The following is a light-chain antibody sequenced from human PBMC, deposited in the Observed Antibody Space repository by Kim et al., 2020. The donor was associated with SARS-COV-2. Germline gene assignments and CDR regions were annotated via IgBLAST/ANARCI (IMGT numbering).Light chain of an antibody. CDR3: QRYNSYPYT. CDR2: TAS. V-gene: IGKV1-16*01. J-gene: IGKJ2*01. CDR1: QDISYF. Sequence: SPCGGDSVTLTCRATQDISYFLLWLPQTPGNAPGSLIYTASSLQWGVPSLFSGCGSGTDYTLTISSLQPEYFATYYCQRYNSYPYTFGQGTNLE.